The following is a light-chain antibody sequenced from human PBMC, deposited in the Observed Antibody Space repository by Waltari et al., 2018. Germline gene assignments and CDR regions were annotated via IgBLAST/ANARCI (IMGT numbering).Light chain of an antibody. Sequence: SSVLTQAPSVSVAPGQTATVTRGGANIGSRSVHWYQQKPGRAPVLVVYLDSDRPSGIPERFSGSKSGNAATLTISRVEAGDEADYYCHVWDANTVMFGGGTKLTVL. J-gene: IGLJ3*02. CDR1: NIGSRS. CDR2: LDS. V-gene: IGLV3-21*02. CDR3: HVWDANTVM.